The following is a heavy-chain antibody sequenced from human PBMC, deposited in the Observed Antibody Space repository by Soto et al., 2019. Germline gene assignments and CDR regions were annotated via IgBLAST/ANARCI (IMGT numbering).Heavy chain of an antibody. CDR1: GFTFSSYA. Sequence: EVQLLESGGGLVQPGGSLRLSCAASGFTFSSYAMSWVRQAPGKGLEWVSAISGSGGSTYYADSAKGRFTISRDNSKNTLYLQMNSLRAEDTAVYYCAKVRVGCSSTSCYGFDYWGQGTLVTVSS. V-gene: IGHV3-23*01. CDR3: AKVRVGCSSTSCYGFDY. D-gene: IGHD2-2*01. CDR2: ISGSGGST. J-gene: IGHJ4*02.